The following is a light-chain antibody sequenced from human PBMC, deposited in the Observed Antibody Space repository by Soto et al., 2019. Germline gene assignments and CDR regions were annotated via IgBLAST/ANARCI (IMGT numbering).Light chain of an antibody. CDR3: QQCDYLPI. J-gene: IGKJ3*01. V-gene: IGKV1-33*01. CDR2: DAS. CDR1: QDITSY. Sequence: DIQMTQSPSSLSASVGDRVTITCQASQDITSYLNWYQHKPRKSPKLLIYDASILEAGVPSRFSGSGSGTDFTCTISRMQPEDVATYYCQQCDYLPIFGPGTTVDFK.